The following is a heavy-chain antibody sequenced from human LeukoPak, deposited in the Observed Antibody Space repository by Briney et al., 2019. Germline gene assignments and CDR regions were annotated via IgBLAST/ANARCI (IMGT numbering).Heavy chain of an antibody. CDR3: ARLTAAAGTDLDY. V-gene: IGHV4-59*08. D-gene: IGHD6-13*01. Sequence: SETLSLICTVSGGSISSYYWSWIRQPPGKGLERIGYIYYSESTNYNPSLESRVTISVDTSKNQFSLKLSSVTAADTAVYYCARLTAAAGTDLDYWGQGTLVTVSS. CDR1: GGSISSYY. CDR2: IYYSEST. J-gene: IGHJ4*02.